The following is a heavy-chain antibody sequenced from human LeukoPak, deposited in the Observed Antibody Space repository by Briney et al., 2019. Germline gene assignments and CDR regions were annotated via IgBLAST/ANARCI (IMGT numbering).Heavy chain of an antibody. J-gene: IGHJ4*02. CDR1: GGSTSSGGYY. D-gene: IGHD3-3*01. V-gene: IGHV4-30-2*01. Sequence: PSQTLSLTCTVSGGSTSSGGYYWSWIRQPPGKGLEWIGYIYHSGSTDYNPSLQSRVTISEDTSKNQFSLTLSSVTAADTAVYYCARGDYDFWSGYLNYFDSWGQGILVTVSS. CDR3: ARGDYDFWSGYLNYFDS. CDR2: IYHSGST.